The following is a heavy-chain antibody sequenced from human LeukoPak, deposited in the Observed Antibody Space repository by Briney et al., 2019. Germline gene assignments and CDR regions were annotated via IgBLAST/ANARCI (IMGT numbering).Heavy chain of an antibody. J-gene: IGHJ5*02. Sequence: PSETLSLTCAVYGGSFSGYYWSWIRQPPGKGLEWIGEINHSGSTNYNPSLKSRVTISVDTSKNQFSLKLSSVTAADTAVYYCAREQWRINWFDPWGQGTLVTVSS. D-gene: IGHD6-19*01. V-gene: IGHV4-34*01. CDR3: AREQWRINWFDP. CDR2: INHSGST. CDR1: GGSFSGYY.